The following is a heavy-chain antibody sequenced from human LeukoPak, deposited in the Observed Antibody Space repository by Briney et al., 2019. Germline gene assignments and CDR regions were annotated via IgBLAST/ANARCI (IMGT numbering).Heavy chain of an antibody. J-gene: IGHJ3*02. Sequence: SETLSLTCTVSGGSISSSSYYWGWIRQPPGKGLEWIGSIYYSGSTYYNPSLKSRVSISIDTSKNQFSLNLSSVTAADTAVYYCARDSRVTGRHAFDIWGQGTMVTVSS. D-gene: IGHD2-21*02. V-gene: IGHV4-39*02. CDR3: ARDSRVTGRHAFDI. CDR1: GGSISSSSYY. CDR2: IYYSGST.